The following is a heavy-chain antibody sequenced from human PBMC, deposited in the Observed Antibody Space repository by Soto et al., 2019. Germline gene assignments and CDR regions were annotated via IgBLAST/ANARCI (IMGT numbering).Heavy chain of an antibody. Sequence: SETLSLTCTVSGGSISSYYWSWIRQPTGKGLEWIGRIYTSGSTNYNPSLKSRVTMSVDTSKNQFSLKLSSVNAADTDVYYCARDMAYCGGDCYGPFDYWGQGTLVTVSS. CDR3: ARDMAYCGGDCYGPFDY. J-gene: IGHJ4*02. CDR2: IYTSGST. CDR1: GGSISSYY. V-gene: IGHV4-4*07. D-gene: IGHD2-21*02.